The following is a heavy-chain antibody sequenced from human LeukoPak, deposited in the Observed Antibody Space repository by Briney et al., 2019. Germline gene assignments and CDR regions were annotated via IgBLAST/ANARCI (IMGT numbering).Heavy chain of an antibody. V-gene: IGHV3-21*01. CDR1: GFTFSSYN. CDR3: AKERPHGMDV. Sequence: GGSLRLSCAASGFTFSSYNMNWVRQAPGKGLEWVSTITSTSTYIAYADSVKGRFTISRDNADNSLYLQMNSLRDDGTAVYYCAKERPHGMDVWGQGTSVTVSS. J-gene: IGHJ6*02. CDR2: ITSTSTYI. D-gene: IGHD6-6*01.